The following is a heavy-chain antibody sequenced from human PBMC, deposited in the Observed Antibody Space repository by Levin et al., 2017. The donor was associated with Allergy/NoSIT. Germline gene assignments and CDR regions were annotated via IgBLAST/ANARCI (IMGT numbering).Heavy chain of an antibody. D-gene: IGHD6-6*01. V-gene: IGHV5-51*01. CDR1: GYSFTSYW. Sequence: GESLKISCKTSGYSFTSYWIGWVRQKPGKGLEWMGIIYPSDSDTRYGPSFQGQVTISADTSISTAYLQWSTLKASDTAIYYCARRHSISSRADYYYYYMDVWGKGTTVTVSS. CDR2: IYPSDSDT. J-gene: IGHJ6*03. CDR3: ARRHSISSRADYYYYYMDV.